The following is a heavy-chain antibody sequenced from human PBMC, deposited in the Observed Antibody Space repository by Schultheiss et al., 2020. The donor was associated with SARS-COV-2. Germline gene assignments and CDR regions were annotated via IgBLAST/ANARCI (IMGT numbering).Heavy chain of an antibody. V-gene: IGHV3-30*01. CDR3: AREGFDGAKYYYYYGMDV. Sequence: GGSLRLSCAASGFTFSSYAMHWVRQAPGKGLEWVAVISYDGSNKYYADSVKGRFTISRDNSKNTLYLQMNSLRAEDTAVYYCAREGFDGAKYYYYYGMDVWGQGTTVTVSS. CDR1: GFTFSSYA. J-gene: IGHJ6*02. D-gene: IGHD3-10*01. CDR2: ISYDGSNK.